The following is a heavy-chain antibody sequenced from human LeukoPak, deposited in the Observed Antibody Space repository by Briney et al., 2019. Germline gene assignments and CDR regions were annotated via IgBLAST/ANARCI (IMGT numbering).Heavy chain of an antibody. D-gene: IGHD3-3*01. CDR3: ARHEASAVYYDFWSGYYSNLFDY. CDR1: GGSISSSSYY. CDR2: IYYSGIT. Sequence: SETLSLTCTVSGGSISSSSYYCGWIRQPPGKGLEWIGSIYYSGITYYNPSLKSRVTISVDTSKNQFSLKLSSVTAADTAMYYCARHEASAVYYDFWSGYYSNLFDYWGQGTLVTVSS. V-gene: IGHV4-39*01. J-gene: IGHJ4*02.